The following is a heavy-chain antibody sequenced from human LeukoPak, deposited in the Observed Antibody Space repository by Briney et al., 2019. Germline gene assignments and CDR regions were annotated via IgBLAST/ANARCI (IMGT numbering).Heavy chain of an antibody. Sequence: SVKVSCKASGGTFSGYAISWVRQAPGQGLEWMGGIIPIFGTANYAQKFQGRVTITADESTSTAYMELSSLRSEDTAVYYCARAEGDYYDSSGYYYAKLNYWGQGTLVTVSS. CDR1: GGTFSGYA. V-gene: IGHV1-69*13. D-gene: IGHD3-22*01. CDR2: IIPIFGTA. CDR3: ARAEGDYYDSSGYYYAKLNY. J-gene: IGHJ4*02.